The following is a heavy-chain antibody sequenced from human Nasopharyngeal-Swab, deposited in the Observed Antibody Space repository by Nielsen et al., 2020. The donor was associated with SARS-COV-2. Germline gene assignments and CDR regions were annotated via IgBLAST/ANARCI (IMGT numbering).Heavy chain of an antibody. CDR3: ARDEDGGSYYPYFDS. CDR1: GFTFSAYG. V-gene: IGHV3-33*01. CDR2: IWYDGTNR. D-gene: IGHD3-10*01. J-gene: IGHJ4*02. Sequence: GGSLRLSCAASGFTFSAYGMHWVRQAPGKGLEWVALIWYDGTNRYYADSVRGRFAISRDNSKKTLFLQMNSLRAEDTAVYYCARDEDGGSYYPYFDSWGQGTLVTVSS.